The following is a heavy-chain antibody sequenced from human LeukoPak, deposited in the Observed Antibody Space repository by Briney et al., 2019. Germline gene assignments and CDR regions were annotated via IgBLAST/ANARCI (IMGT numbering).Heavy chain of an antibody. CDR1: GGSISSYY. V-gene: IGHV4-4*07. J-gene: IGHJ5*02. CDR2: IYTSGST. D-gene: IGHD1-26*01. CDR3: ARDITIVGATTVGWFDP. Sequence: PSETLSLTCTVSGGSISSYYWSWIRQPAGKGLEWIGRIYTSGSTNYNPSLKSRVTMSVDTSKNQFSLKLSSVTAADTAVYYCARDITIVGATTVGWFDPWSQGTLVTVSS.